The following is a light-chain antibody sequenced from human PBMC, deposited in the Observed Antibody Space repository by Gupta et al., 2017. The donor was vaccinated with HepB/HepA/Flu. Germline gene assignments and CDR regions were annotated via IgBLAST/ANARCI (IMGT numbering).Light chain of an antibody. CDR2: EAS. J-gene: IGKJ4*01. V-gene: IGKV3-11*01. CDR3: QQRSNWPPFT. CDR1: QSVSSY. Sequence: EIVLTQSPATLSLSPGQRATLSCRASQSVSSYLAWYQQKPGQAPRLLIYEASNRDTGIPARFSGSGSGTDXTLTISXREQEDIAVYYCQQRSNWPPFTFGXGTKVEIK.